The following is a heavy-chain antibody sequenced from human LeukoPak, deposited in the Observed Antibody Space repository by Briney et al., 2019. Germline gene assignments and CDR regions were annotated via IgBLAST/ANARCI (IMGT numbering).Heavy chain of an antibody. CDR1: GYTFTGYY. CDR3: TSCYSSYYYYMDV. D-gene: IGHD2-21*02. Sequence: ASVKVSCKASGYTFTGYYMHWVRQAPGQGLEWMGWINPNSGGTNYAQKFQGRVTMTRDTSISTAYMELSRLRSDDTAVYYCTSCYSSYYYYMDVWGKGTTVTVSS. J-gene: IGHJ6*03. CDR2: INPNSGGT. V-gene: IGHV1-2*02.